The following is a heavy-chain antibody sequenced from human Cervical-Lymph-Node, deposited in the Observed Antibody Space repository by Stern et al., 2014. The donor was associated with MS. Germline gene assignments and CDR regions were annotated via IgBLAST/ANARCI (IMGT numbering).Heavy chain of an antibody. J-gene: IGHJ4*02. CDR3: ARQTTAWASDV. CDR2: IYPGDSET. D-gene: IGHD1-14*01. V-gene: IGHV5-51*01. Sequence: EVHLVESGAELIRPGESLKISCKGSGYKFSIYWIAWVRQMPGKGLEWMGIIYPGDSETRYSPSCQGQVTMSADKSTSTACLQWSSLNASDTAMYFCARQTTAWASDVWGQGTLVTVSS. CDR1: GYKFSIYW.